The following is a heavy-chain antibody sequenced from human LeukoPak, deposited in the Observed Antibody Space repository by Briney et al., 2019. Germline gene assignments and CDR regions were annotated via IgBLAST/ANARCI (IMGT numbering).Heavy chain of an antibody. CDR3: VREAGYCASVCLKSNWFDP. V-gene: IGHV3-23*01. CDR1: GFPFSNHA. J-gene: IGHJ5*02. Sequence: GGSLRLSCAASGFPFSNHAMSWVRQPPGKGLEWVYADSVRGRFTISRDDSKNMVYLQMNSLRDEDTALYYCVREAGYCASVCLKSNWFDPWGQGTLVTVSS. D-gene: IGHD2-21*02.